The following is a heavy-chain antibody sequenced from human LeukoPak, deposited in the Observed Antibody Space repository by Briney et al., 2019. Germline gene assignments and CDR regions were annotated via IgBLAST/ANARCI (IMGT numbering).Heavy chain of an antibody. Sequence: LRLSCATSGFTFSSYAIHWLRQPPGEGLEWIGYIYSSGSTHCNPSLQSRVIISVDTSKNQFSLKLTSVTAADTAVYYCARDRSGGSGSYYRSLDVWGQGTTVTVSS. D-gene: IGHD3-10*01. V-gene: IGHV4-30-4*01. J-gene: IGHJ6*02. CDR1: GFTFSSYAIH. CDR3: ARDRSGGSGSYYRSLDV. CDR2: IYSSGST.